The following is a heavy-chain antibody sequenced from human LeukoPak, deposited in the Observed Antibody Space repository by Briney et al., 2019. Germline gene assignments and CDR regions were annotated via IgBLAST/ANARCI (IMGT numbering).Heavy chain of an antibody. V-gene: IGHV4-59*01. J-gene: IGHJ4*02. D-gene: IGHD3-16*01. Sequence: PSETLSLTCTVSGGSISSYYWSWIRQPPGKGLEWIGYIYYSGSTNYNPSLKSRVTISVDTSKNQFSLKLSSVTAADTAVYYCAREGGGSVEYYFDYWGQGTLVTVSS. CDR2: IYYSGST. CDR1: GGSISSYY. CDR3: AREGGGSVEYYFDY.